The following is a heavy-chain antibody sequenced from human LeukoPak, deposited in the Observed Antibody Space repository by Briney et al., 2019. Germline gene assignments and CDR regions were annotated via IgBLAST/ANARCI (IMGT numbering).Heavy chain of an antibody. CDR1: GGSFSGYY. D-gene: IGHD3/OR15-3a*01. CDR2: INHSGST. CDR3: ARHQVEDWSFDY. V-gene: IGHV4-34*01. J-gene: IGHJ4*02. Sequence: SETLSLTCAVYGGSFSGYYWSWIRQPPGKGLEWIGEINHSGSTNYNPSLKSRVTISVDTSKNQFSLKLSSVTAADTAVYYCARHQVEDWSFDYWGQGTLVTVSS.